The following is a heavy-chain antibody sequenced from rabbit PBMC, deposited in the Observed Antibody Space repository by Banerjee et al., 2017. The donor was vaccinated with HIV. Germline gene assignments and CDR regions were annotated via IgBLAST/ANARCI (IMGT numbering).Heavy chain of an antibody. CDR2: IYAGSSGST. Sequence: QSLEESGGDLVKPGASLTLTCTASGFSFSSSYYMCWVRQAPGKGLEWIACIYAGSSGSTYYASWAKGRFTISKTSSTTVTLQMTSLTAADTATYFCARGPRYYTYGYGLWGPGTLVTVS. V-gene: IGHV1S40*01. J-gene: IGHJ4*01. CDR1: GFSFSSSYY. CDR3: ARGPRYYTYGYGL. D-gene: IGHD6-1*01.